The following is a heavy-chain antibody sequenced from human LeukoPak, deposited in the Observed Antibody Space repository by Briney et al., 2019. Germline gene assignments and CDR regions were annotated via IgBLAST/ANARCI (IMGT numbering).Heavy chain of an antibody. CDR1: GGSISSYY. J-gene: IGHJ5*02. CDR2: IYYSGST. D-gene: IGHD5-24*01. V-gene: IGHV4-59*01. CDR3: AREMGRGNWFDP. Sequence: SETLSLTCTVSGGSISSYYWSWIRQPPGKGLEWIGYIYYSGSTNYNPSLKSRVTISVDTSKNQFSLKLSSVTAADTAVYYCAREMGRGNWFDPWGQGTLVTVSS.